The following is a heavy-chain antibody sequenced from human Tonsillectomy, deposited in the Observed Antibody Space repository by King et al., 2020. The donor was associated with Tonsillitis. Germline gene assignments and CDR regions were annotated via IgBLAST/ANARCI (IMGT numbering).Heavy chain of an antibody. D-gene: IGHD3-22*01. Sequence: VQLVESGGGLVQPGGSLRLSCAASRFIFSTYAMSWVRQVPGKGLVWVAAVSGSGGMTYYADYLKGRFTISRDNSKSTLYLKMCGLRAEDTAVYYCAKSYYYDSSGYPSDAFNIWGQGTMVTVSS. J-gene: IGHJ3*02. CDR1: RFIFSTYA. CDR2: VSGSGGMT. V-gene: IGHV3-23*04. CDR3: AKSYYYDSSGYPSDAFNI.